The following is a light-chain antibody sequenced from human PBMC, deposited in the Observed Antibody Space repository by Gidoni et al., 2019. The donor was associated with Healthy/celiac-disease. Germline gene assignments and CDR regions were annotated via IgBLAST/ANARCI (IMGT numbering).Light chain of an antibody. CDR3: QQYYSTPFT. J-gene: IGKJ3*01. Sequence: DIVMTQSPYSLAVSLGERAPINCKSSQIGLSSSNNQNYLAWYQQKPGQPPKLLIYWASTRESGVPDRFSGSGSGTDFTLTISSLQAEDVAVYYCQQYYSTPFTFGPGTKVDIK. V-gene: IGKV4-1*01. CDR2: WAS. CDR1: QIGLSSSNNQNY.